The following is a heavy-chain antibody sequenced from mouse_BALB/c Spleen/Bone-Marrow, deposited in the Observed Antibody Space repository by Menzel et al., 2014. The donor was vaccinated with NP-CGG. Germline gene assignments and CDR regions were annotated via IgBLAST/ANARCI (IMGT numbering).Heavy chain of an antibody. CDR1: GFDFSRYW. J-gene: IGHJ3*01. CDR2: INPDSSTI. CDR3: AKNYYYGYVAY. D-gene: IGHD1-2*01. Sequence: EVMLVESGGGLVQPGGSLKLSCAASGFDFSRYWMTWVRRAPGKGLEWIGEINPDSSTINYAPSLKDKFIISRDNAKNTLYLQMSKVRSEDTALYYCAKNYYYGYVAYWGQGTLVTVSA. V-gene: IGHV4-1*02.